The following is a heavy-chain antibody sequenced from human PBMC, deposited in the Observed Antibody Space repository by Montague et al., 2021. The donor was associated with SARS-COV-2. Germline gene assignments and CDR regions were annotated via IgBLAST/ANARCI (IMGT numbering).Heavy chain of an antibody. CDR1: GGSISSYY. J-gene: IGHJ6*02. V-gene: IGHV4-59*12. CDR2: IYYSGST. D-gene: IGHD3-10*01. CDR3: AREGSGRGYYYYGMDV. Sequence: SETLSLTCTVSGGSISSYYWSWIRQPPGKGLEWIGCIYYSGSTNYNPSLNSRLTISADTSKNQFSLKLSSVTAADTAVYYCAREGSGRGYYYYGMDVWGQGTPVTVSS.